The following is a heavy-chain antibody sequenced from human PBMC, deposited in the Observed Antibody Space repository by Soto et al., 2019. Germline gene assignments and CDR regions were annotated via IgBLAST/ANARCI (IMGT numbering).Heavy chain of an antibody. Sequence: LRLSCAAAGFAFSTYAMTWVRQAPGKGLEWVSVISGSGGSSYYAASVKGRFTISRDNSKNTLFLQMNGLRAEDTAVYYCAKVTKRAAAGRYEYYKYGMDVWGQGTTVTVSS. CDR1: GFAFSTYA. CDR2: ISGSGGSS. D-gene: IGHD6-13*01. J-gene: IGHJ6*02. V-gene: IGHV3-23*01. CDR3: AKVTKRAAAGRYEYYKYGMDV.